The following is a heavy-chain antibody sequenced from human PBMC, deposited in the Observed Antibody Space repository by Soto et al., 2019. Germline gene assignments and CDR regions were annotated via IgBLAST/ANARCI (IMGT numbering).Heavy chain of an antibody. CDR2: IWYDGSNK. CDR3: ARDGGLVGYPGPFAY. D-gene: IGHD1-26*01. V-gene: IGHV3-33*01. Sequence: GGSLRLSCAASGFTFSSYGMYWVRLAPGKGLEWVAVIWYDGSNKYYADSVKGRFTISRDNSKNTLYLQMNSLRAEDTAVYYCARDGGLVGYPGPFAYWGRGTLVTVSS. CDR1: GFTFSSYG. J-gene: IGHJ4*02.